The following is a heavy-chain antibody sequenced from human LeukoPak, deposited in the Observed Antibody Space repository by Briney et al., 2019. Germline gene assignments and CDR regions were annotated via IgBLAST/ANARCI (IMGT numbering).Heavy chain of an antibody. V-gene: IGHV3-30*04. D-gene: IGHD6-19*01. CDR1: GFTFSSYA. Sequence: GGSLRLSCAASGFTFSSYAMHWVRQAPGKGLEWVTIISYDGNNRYYADSGKGRFTISRDNSKNTLYLQMNSLRAEDTAVYYCARVSGWYRGGSDYWGQGTLVTVSS. CDR2: ISYDGNNR. CDR3: ARVSGWYRGGSDY. J-gene: IGHJ4*02.